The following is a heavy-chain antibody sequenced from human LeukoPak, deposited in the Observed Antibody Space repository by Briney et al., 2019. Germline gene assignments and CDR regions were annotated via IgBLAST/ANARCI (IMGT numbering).Heavy chain of an antibody. D-gene: IGHD5-18*01. CDR2: IYYSGST. J-gene: IGHJ6*03. Sequence: SGTLSLTCAVSGGSISSRNWWSWIRQPPGKGLEWIGYIYYSGSTHYNPSLKSRVTISVDTSKNQFSLKLSSVTAADTAVYYCARTEESGYSYRYFGYYYYMDVWGKGTTVTVSS. CDR3: ARTEESGYSYRYFGYYYYMDV. CDR1: GGSISSRNW. V-gene: IGHV4-61*01.